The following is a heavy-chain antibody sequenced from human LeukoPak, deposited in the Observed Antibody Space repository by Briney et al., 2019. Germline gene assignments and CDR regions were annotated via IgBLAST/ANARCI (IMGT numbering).Heavy chain of an antibody. Sequence: GGSLRLSCEASGFTFSSYAMSWVRQAPGKGLEWVSAISGSGSSTYYADSVKGRFTISRDNSKNTLYLQMNSLRAEDTAVYYCAKDPFRGSYYPFDYWGQGTLVTVSS. D-gene: IGHD1-26*01. J-gene: IGHJ4*02. CDR1: GFTFSSYA. V-gene: IGHV3-23*01. CDR3: AKDPFRGSYYPFDY. CDR2: ISGSGSST.